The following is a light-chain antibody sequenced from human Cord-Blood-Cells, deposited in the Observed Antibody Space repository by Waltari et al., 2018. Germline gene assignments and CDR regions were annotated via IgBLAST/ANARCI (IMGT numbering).Light chain of an antibody. V-gene: IGKV3-11*01. CDR1: QSVSSY. CDR2: DAS. Sequence: EIVLTQSPATLSLSPGERATLSCRASQSVSSYLAWYQQKPGQAPRLLIYDASNRATGIPARFSGSESGTDFTLTISSLEPEDFAVYYCQQRSNLFGQGTKLEIK. J-gene: IGKJ2*01. CDR3: QQRSNL.